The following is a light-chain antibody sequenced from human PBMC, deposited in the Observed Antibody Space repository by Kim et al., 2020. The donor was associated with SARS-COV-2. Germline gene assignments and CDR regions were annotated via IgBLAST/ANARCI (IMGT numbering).Light chain of an antibody. Sequence: QSITISCTGTSSDVGSYNLVSWYQQHPGKAPKIMIYEGSKRPSGVSNRFSGSKSGHTASLTISGLQAEDEADYYCCSYAGSSTYVVFGGVTQLTVL. CDR1: SSDVGSYNL. CDR3: CSYAGSSTYVV. J-gene: IGLJ2*01. V-gene: IGLV2-23*01. CDR2: EGS.